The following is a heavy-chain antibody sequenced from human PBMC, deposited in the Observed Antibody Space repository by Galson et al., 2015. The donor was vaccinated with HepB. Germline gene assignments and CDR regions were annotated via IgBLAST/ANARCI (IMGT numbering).Heavy chain of an antibody. CDR2: FSGYDGST. J-gene: IGHJ6*02. CDR1: GYSFSNYG. CDR3: ARDSRLELRLNNYFSYGMDV. V-gene: IGHV1-18*01. D-gene: IGHD1-1*01. Sequence: SVKVSCKASGYSFSNYGLSWIRQAPGPGLEWMGWFSGYDGSTNYAQKFQGRVTMTADASTGTAYLELRNLRSDDTAVYYCARDSRLELRLNNYFSYGMDVWGRGNAVTVSS.